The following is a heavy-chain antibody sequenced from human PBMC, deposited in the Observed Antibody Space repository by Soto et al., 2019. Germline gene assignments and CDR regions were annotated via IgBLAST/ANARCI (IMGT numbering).Heavy chain of an antibody. D-gene: IGHD2-2*01. Sequence: SETLSLTCAVYGGSFSGYYWSWIRQPPGKGLEWIGEINHSGSTNYNPSLKSRVTISVDTSKNQFSLKLSSVTAEDTAVYYCARDRDIVVVPAPNWFDPWGQGTLVTVSS. CDR3: ARDRDIVVVPAPNWFDP. J-gene: IGHJ5*02. V-gene: IGHV4-34*01. CDR2: INHSGST. CDR1: GGSFSGYY.